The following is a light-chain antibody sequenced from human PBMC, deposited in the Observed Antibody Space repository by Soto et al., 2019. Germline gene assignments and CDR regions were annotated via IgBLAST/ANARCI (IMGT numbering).Light chain of an antibody. J-gene: IGLJ1*01. CDR1: SSDVGGYNY. CDR3: SSYTSSHTPHV. Sequence: QSVLTQPASVSGSPGQSITISCTGTSSDVGGYNYGSWYQQHPDKAPKRMMYVVSNRLSGVANRFSGSKSGNTASLTISGLQAEDEADYYCSSYTSSHTPHVFAPGTKVTPL. V-gene: IGLV2-14*01. CDR2: VVS.